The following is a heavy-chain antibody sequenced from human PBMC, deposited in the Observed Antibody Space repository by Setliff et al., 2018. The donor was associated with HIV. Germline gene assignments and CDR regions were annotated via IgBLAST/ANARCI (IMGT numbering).Heavy chain of an antibody. D-gene: IGHD3-22*01. CDR2: IYPTGVT. V-gene: IGHV4-38-2*02. CDR3: ARDFGASGYSEY. J-gene: IGHJ4*02. CDR1: GYSISSGYY. Sequence: SETLSLTCAVSGYSISSGYYWGWIRQPPGKGLEWIGRIYPTGVTNYNPSLMSRLTMSVDMSKNQFSLKLSSVTAADTAVYYCARDFGASGYSEYWGQGTLVTVSS.